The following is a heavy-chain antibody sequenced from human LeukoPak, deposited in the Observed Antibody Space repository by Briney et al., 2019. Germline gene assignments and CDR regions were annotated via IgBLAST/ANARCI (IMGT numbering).Heavy chain of an antibody. V-gene: IGHV4-59*01. CDR1: GVSISSYY. CDR2: IYYSGST. D-gene: IGHD3-10*01. CDR3: ARDLLGTGIDY. J-gene: IGHJ4*02. Sequence: SESLSLTCTVSGVSISSYYWSWMRQPPGKGLEWIGYIYYSGSTNYNPSLKSRVTISVDTSKNQFSLKLSSVTAADTAVYYCARDLLGTGIDYWGQGTLVTVSS.